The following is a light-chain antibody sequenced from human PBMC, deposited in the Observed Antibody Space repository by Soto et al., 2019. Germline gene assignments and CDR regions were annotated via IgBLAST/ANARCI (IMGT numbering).Light chain of an antibody. J-gene: IGLJ2*01. CDR3: SSYTSSSTLGV. CDR2: EVS. Sequence: QYVLTQPASVSGSPGQSITISCTGTSSDVGGYNYVSWYQQHPGKAPKLMIYEVSNRPSGVSNRFSGSKSGNTASLTISGLQAEDEADYYCSSYTSSSTLGVFGGGAKLTVL. CDR1: SSDVGGYNY. V-gene: IGLV2-14*01.